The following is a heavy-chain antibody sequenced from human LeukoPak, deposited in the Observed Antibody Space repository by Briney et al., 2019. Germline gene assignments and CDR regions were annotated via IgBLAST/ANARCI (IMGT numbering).Heavy chain of an antibody. D-gene: IGHD3-22*01. CDR2: IKQDGSEK. CDR3: ARGAGSSGYWAGMVDNAFDI. CDR1: GFTFSSYW. V-gene: IGHV3-7*01. Sequence: SGGSLRLSCAASGFTFSSYWMSWVRQAPGKGLEWVANIKQDGSEKYYVDSVKGRFTISRDNAKNSLYLQMNSLRAEDTAVYYCARGAGSSGYWAGMVDNAFDIWGQGTMVTVSS. J-gene: IGHJ3*02.